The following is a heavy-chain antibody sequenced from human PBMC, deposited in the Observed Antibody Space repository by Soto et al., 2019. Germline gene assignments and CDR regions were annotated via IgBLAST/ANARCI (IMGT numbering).Heavy chain of an antibody. Sequence: QVQLVQSGAEVKKPGSSVKVSCKASGGTFSSYAISWVRQAPGQGLEWMGGIIPIFGTANYAQKFQGRVTITSDESTSTAYMELSSLRSDDTAVYYFASTVAKYYYYGMDVWGQGTTVTVSS. D-gene: IGHD5-12*01. CDR1: GGTFSSYA. CDR2: IIPIFGTA. J-gene: IGHJ6*02. V-gene: IGHV1-69*05. CDR3: ASTVAKYYYYGMDV.